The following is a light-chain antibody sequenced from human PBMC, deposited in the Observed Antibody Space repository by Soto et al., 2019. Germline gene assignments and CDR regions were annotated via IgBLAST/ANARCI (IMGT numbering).Light chain of an antibody. CDR2: GAS. CDR3: QQYNKWPLT. Sequence: EIVMTQSPATLSVSPGARATLSCRASQSVSSSLAWYQQKPGQAPRLLIYGASTRATGIPVRFSGSASGTEFTLTISSLQSEDYTVYYCQQYNKWPLTFGQGTKVDIK. J-gene: IGKJ1*01. CDR1: QSVSSS. V-gene: IGKV3-15*01.